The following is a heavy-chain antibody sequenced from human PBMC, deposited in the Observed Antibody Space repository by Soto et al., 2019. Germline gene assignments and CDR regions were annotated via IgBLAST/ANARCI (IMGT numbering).Heavy chain of an antibody. Sequence: EVQLVESGGNLVQPGGSLRLSCAASGFTFSNFEMHWXXXXXXXXXXXXXXXXXAGSTKYYAESVKGRFTISRDNARNSLFLXMNSXXAXXXXXXXXXXXXXXXXXXXXXXXXXXXXXXGQGSTVTVSS. CDR1: GFTFSNFE. J-gene: IGHJ6*02. V-gene: IGHV3-48*03. CDR2: XXXAGSTK. CDR3: XXXXXXXXXXXXXXXXXXXXX.